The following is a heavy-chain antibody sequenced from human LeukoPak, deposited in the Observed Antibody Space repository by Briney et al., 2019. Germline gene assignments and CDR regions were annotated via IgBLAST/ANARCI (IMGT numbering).Heavy chain of an antibody. CDR2: ISNNGGYT. CDR3: AKQLGYCSDGSCYFPY. D-gene: IGHD2-15*01. J-gene: IGHJ4*02. CDR1: GFTFSSSA. Sequence: GGSLRLSCAASGFTFSSSAMSWVRQAPGKGLEWVSAISNNGGYTYYADSVQGRFIISRDNSKSTLCLQMNSLRAEDTAVYYCAKQLGYCSDGSCYFPYWGQGTLVTVSS. V-gene: IGHV3-23*01.